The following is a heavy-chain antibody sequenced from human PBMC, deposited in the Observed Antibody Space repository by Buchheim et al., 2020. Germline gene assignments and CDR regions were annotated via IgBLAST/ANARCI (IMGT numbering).Heavy chain of an antibody. V-gene: IGHV3-23*01. CDR1: GFTFRSSA. D-gene: IGHD6-19*01. CDR3: AKYSASGWPYDFDY. Sequence: EVQLLESGGGLVQPGGSLRLSCVASGFTFRSSAMSWVRQAPRKGLEWVSAVSGSATYYADSVKGRFTISRAAPKNTLYLQMNNLRVEDTAVYYCAKYSASGWPYDFDYWGQGTL. CDR2: VSGSAT. J-gene: IGHJ4*02.